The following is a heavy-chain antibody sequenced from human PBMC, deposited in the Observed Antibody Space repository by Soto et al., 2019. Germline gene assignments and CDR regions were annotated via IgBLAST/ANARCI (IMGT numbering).Heavy chain of an antibody. V-gene: IGHV4-59*02. CDR1: GDSVSTYY. J-gene: IGHJ4*02. CDR2: LYHSGSNI. D-gene: IGHD6-19*01. CDR3: ARDRKPSEWLGLDY. Sequence: SETLSLTCTVSGDSVSTYYWSWIRQPPGKGLEWIGYLYHSGSNINYNPSLRSRVTISADTSRNQFSLRLISVTAADTAIYYCARDRKPSEWLGLDYWSQGTLVTVSS.